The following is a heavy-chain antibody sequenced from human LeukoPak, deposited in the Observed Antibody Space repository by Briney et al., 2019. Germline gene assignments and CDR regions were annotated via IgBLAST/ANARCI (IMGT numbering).Heavy chain of an antibody. Sequence: GGSLRLSCTASGFTFSNFAMMWVRQAPGTGLQWVSTITGYGSTFYAGSVGGRFTIFKDTSMNTLFIQMNSLGAEDTAVYYCAKGAAAGKVDWFDPWGQGTLVTVSS. J-gene: IGHJ5*02. D-gene: IGHD6-13*01. V-gene: IGHV3-23*01. CDR3: AKGAAAGKVDWFDP. CDR2: ITGYGST. CDR1: GFTFSNFA.